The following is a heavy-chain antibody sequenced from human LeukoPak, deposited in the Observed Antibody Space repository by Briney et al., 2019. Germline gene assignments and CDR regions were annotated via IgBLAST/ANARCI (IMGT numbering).Heavy chain of an antibody. CDR3: ARGDIVVVVAAHYNFDY. V-gene: IGHV1-69*13. D-gene: IGHD2-15*01. Sequence: SAKVSCKASGGTFSSYAISWVRHAPGQGLEWMGGIIPIFVTANYAQKFQGRVTITADESTSTAYMELSSLRSEDTAVYYCARGDIVVVVAAHYNFDYWGQGTLVTVSS. CDR2: IIPIFVTA. CDR1: GGTFSSYA. J-gene: IGHJ4*02.